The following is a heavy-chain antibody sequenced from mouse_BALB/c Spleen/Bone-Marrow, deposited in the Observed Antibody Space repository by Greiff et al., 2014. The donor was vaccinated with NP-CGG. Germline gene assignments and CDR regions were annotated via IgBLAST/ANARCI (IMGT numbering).Heavy chain of an antibody. CDR2: IYPGDGDI. J-gene: IGHJ3*01. Sequence: VQLQQSGAELVRPGSSVKISCKASGYASSSYWMNWVQQRPGQGLEWIGQIYPGDGDINYNGKFKGKATLTADKSSGTAYMQFSSLTSEDSAVYFCARGDFDFEAWFTYWGQGTLVTVSA. CDR3: ARGDFDFEAWFTY. D-gene: IGHD2-4*01. CDR1: GYASSSYW. V-gene: IGHV1-80*01.